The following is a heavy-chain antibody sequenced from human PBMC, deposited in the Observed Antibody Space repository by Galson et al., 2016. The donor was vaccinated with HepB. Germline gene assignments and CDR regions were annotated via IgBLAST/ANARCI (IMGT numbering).Heavy chain of an antibody. V-gene: IGHV1-69*06. CDR2: INPPSGSK. Sequence: SVKVSCKASGGTYNSQPTRWVRQAPGQGPEWMAAINPPSGSKNYAQNLQGRPSIAADRSTSTVYMELSGLTSDDTAVYYCATNAGRRGIFFHYWGQGTLVTVSS. CDR3: ATNAGRRGIFFHY. CDR1: GGTYNSQP. D-gene: IGHD3-10*01. J-gene: IGHJ4*02.